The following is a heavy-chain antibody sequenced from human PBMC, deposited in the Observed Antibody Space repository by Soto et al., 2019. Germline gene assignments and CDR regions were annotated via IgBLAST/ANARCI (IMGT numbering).Heavy chain of an antibody. CDR2: INHSGST. D-gene: IGHD5-12*01. V-gene: IGHV4-34*01. CDR1: GGSFSGYY. J-gene: IGHJ4*02. CDR3: ARGRWLRSSFDY. Sequence: QVQLQQWGAGLLKPSETLSLTCAVYGGSFSGYYWSWIRQPPGKGLEWIGEINHSGSTNYNPSLKSRVTISVDTSKNQFSLKLSAVTAADTAVYYCARGRWLRSSFDYWGQGNLVTVSS.